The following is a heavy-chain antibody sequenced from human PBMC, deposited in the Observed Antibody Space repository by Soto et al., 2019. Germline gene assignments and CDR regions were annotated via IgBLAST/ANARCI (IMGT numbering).Heavy chain of an antibody. V-gene: IGHV5-51*01. J-gene: IGHJ6*02. Sequence: GESLKISCKGSGYSFTSYWIGWVRQMPGKGLEWMGIIYPGDSDTRYSPSFQGQVTISADKSISTAYLQWSSLKASDTAMYYCARHYRYCSSTSFYNGVGRYYYGMYVWGQGTTVTVSS. D-gene: IGHD2-2*02. CDR2: IYPGDSDT. CDR3: ARHYRYCSSTSFYNGVGRYYYGMYV. CDR1: GYSFTSYW.